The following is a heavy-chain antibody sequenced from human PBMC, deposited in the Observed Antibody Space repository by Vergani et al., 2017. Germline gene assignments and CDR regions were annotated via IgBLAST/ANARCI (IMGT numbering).Heavy chain of an antibody. CDR1: GGSISSGGNS. D-gene: IGHD2-2*01. CDR2: IYDGWRT. V-gene: IGHV4-30-2*06. J-gene: IGHJ6*04. CDR3: ATQYPRRGRFGFMDV. Sequence: QLQLQESGSRLVKPSQTLSLTCAVSGGSISSGGNSWSWIRQSPGTGLEWIGYIYDGWRTYYNPSLESRVTISIDRSQNQFSLELTSVTAADTAVYYCATQYPRRGRFGFMDVWGKGATVTVST.